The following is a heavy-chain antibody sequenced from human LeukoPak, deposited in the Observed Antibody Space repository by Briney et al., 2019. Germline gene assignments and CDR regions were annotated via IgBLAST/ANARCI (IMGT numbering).Heavy chain of an antibody. Sequence: SETLSLTCTASGGSISSYYWSWIRQPPGKGLEWIGYIYYSGSTNYNPSLKSRVTISVDTSKNQFSLKLSSVTAADTAVYYCARVPRGGYSYSNWFDPWGQGTLVTVSS. D-gene: IGHD5-18*01. CDR3: ARVPRGGYSYSNWFDP. CDR1: GGSISSYY. CDR2: IYYSGST. V-gene: IGHV4-59*01. J-gene: IGHJ5*02.